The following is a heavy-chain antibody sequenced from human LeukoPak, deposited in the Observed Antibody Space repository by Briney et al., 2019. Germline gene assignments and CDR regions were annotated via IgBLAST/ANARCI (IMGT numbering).Heavy chain of an antibody. V-gene: IGHV1-69*05. CDR2: IIPIFGTT. J-gene: IGHJ5*02. Sequence: APVKVSCKASGGTFSSYAISWVRQAPGQGLEWMGGIIPIFGTTNCAQKFQGRVTITTDESTSTAYMELSSLRSEDTAVYYCARVPKYSSGWYAWFDPWGQGTLVTVSS. CDR3: ARVPKYSSGWYAWFDP. D-gene: IGHD6-19*01. CDR1: GGTFSSYA.